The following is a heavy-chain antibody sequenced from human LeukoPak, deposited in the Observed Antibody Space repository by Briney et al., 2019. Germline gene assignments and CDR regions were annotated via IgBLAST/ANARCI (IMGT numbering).Heavy chain of an antibody. V-gene: IGHV4-39*01. CDR1: GGSISSSSYY. CDR2: IYYSGST. J-gene: IGHJ4*02. Sequence: PSETLSLTCTVSGGSISSSSYYWGWIRQPPGKGLEWIGSIYYSGSTYYNPSLKSRVTISVDTSKNQFSLKLSSVTAADTAVYYCARRRGQGLFDYWGQGTLVTVSS. CDR3: ARRRGQGLFDY.